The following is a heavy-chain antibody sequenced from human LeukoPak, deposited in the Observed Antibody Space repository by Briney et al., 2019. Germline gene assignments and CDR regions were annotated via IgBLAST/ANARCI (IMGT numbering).Heavy chain of an antibody. CDR2: INTDGNST. J-gene: IGHJ4*02. CDR3: ARSYGGNRNLDY. V-gene: IGHV3-74*01. D-gene: IGHD1-14*01. Sequence: PRGSPRLSCAASGFTFSRYWMHWVRQAPGKGLVWVSRINTDGNSTTYADSVKGRFTISRNNAKNTLFLQMNSLRAEDTAVYYCARSYGGNRNLDYWGQGTLVSVSS. CDR1: GFTFSRYW.